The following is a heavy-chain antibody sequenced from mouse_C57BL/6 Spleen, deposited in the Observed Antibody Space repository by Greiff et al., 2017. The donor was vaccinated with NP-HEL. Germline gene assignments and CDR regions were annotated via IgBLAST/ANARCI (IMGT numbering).Heavy chain of an antibody. D-gene: IGHD1-1*01. CDR3: TRSGSSFD. Sequence: VQLQQSGAELVRPGASVTLSCKASGYTFTDYEMHWVQQTPVHGLEWIGAIDPETGGTAYNQKFKGKAILTADKSSSTAYMELRSLTSEDSAVYYWTRSGSSFDWGQGTTLTVSS. V-gene: IGHV1-15*01. CDR2: IDPETGGT. J-gene: IGHJ2*01. CDR1: GYTFTDYE.